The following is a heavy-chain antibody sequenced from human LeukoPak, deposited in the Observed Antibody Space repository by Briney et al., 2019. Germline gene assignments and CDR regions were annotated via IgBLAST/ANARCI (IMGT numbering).Heavy chain of an antibody. D-gene: IGHD6-25*01. CDR2: IYYSGST. V-gene: IGHV4-30-4*01. J-gene: IGHJ2*01. CDR3: ARDRSSSLSGFLAAYFDL. CDR1: GGSISSGDYY. Sequence: PSETLSLTCTVSGGSISSGDYYWSWIRQPPGKGLEWIGYIYYSGSTYYNPSLKSRVTISVDTSKNQFSLKLSSVTAADTAMYYCARDRSSSLSGFLAAYFDLWGRGTLVTVSS.